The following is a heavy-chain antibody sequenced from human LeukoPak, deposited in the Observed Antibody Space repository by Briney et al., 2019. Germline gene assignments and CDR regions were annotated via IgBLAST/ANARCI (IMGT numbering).Heavy chain of an antibody. CDR2: IWYDGSNK. Sequence: GRSLRLSCAAPGITFSSFGIHWLRQAPGKGLEWVAFIWYDGSNKYYADSVKGRFTISRDNSKNTLYLQMNSLRVEDTAVYYCARDGTVTAGPFDPWGRGTLVTVSS. CDR1: GITFSSFG. J-gene: IGHJ5*02. CDR3: ARDGTVTAGPFDP. D-gene: IGHD4-11*01. V-gene: IGHV3-33*01.